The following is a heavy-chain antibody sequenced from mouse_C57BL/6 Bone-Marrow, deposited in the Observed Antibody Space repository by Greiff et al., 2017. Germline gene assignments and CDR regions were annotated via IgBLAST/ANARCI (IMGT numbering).Heavy chain of an antibody. CDR1: GYTFTSYG. D-gene: IGHD1-1*01. J-gene: IGHJ3*01. V-gene: IGHV1-81*01. Sequence: VQLQQSGAELARPGASVKLSCKASGYTFTSYGISWVKQRTGQGLEWIGEIYPRSGNTYYNEKFKGKATLTADKSYSTAYMELRSLTSEDSAVYFCARGTTVVAPFAYWGQGTLVTVSA. CDR3: ARGTTVVAPFAY. CDR2: IYPRSGNT.